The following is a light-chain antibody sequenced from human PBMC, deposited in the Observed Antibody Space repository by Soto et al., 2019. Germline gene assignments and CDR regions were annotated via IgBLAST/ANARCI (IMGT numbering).Light chain of an antibody. CDR2: EVS. CDR3: SSYTSSSTPV. J-gene: IGLJ1*01. Sequence: QSVLTQPASVSGSPGQSITISCTGTSSDVGGHNYVSWYQQHPGKAPKLMIYEVSNRPSGVSNRFSGSKSGNTASLTISGLQAEDEADYYCSSYTSSSTPVFGTGTKVTVL. V-gene: IGLV2-14*01. CDR1: SSDVGGHNY.